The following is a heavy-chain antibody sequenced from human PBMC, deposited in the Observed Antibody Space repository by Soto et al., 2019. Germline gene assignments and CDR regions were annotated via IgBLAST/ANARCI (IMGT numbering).Heavy chain of an antibody. D-gene: IGHD5-18*01. Sequence: QVQLVESGGGVVQPGRSLRLSCAASGFTFSSYGMHWVRQAPGKGLEWVAVIWYDGSNKYYADSVKGRFTISRDNSKNTLYLQMNSLRAEDTAVYYCARGDTAMVHIDYWGQGTLVTVSS. J-gene: IGHJ4*02. CDR3: ARGDTAMVHIDY. V-gene: IGHV3-33*01. CDR2: IWYDGSNK. CDR1: GFTFSSYG.